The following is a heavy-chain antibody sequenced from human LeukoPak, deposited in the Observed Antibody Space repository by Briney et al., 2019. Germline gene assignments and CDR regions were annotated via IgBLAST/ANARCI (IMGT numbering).Heavy chain of an antibody. CDR3: ARGGGTYPTDY. J-gene: IGHJ4*02. V-gene: IGHV1-46*01. Sequence: GASVKVSCKVSGYTFTNYYMHWIRQAPGQGLEWMGIINPSGGTTSYAEKFQGRLTMTRDMSTSIVYMELSSLRSEDTAVYYCARGGGTYPTDYWGQGTLVTVSS. CDR1: GYTFTNYY. D-gene: IGHD1-26*01. CDR2: INPSGGTT.